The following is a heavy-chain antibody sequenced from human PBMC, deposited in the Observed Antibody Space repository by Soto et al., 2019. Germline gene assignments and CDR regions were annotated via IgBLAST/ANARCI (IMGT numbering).Heavy chain of an antibody. Sequence: PSDTLSLTCAVYGGSFSGYYWSWIRQPPEKRQEKIGEINHSGSTNYNPSLKSRVTISVDTSKNQFSLKLSSVTAADTAVYYCARVRHTYCSSTSCYYPKYYYYMDVWGKGTTVS. D-gene: IGHD2-2*01. CDR1: GGSFSGYY. CDR3: ARVRHTYCSSTSCYYPKYYYYMDV. J-gene: IGHJ6*03. CDR2: INHSGST. V-gene: IGHV4-34*01.